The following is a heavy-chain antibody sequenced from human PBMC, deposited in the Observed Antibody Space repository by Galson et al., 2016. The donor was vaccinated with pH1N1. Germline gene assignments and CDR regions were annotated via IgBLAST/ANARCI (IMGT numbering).Heavy chain of an antibody. CDR1: GFTFSSYE. Sequence: SLRLSCAASGFTFSSYEMNWVRQAPGKGLEWVSYISSSGSTIYYADSVKGRFTISRDNAKNSLYLQMNSLRAEDTAVYYCAVERGRHTVVVTAALFDYWGQGTLVTVSS. J-gene: IGHJ4*02. CDR2: ISSSGSTI. D-gene: IGHD2-21*02. V-gene: IGHV3-48*03. CDR3: AVERGRHTVVVTAALFDY.